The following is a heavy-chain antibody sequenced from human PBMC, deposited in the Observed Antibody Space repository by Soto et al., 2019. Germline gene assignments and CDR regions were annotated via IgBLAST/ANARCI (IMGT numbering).Heavy chain of an antibody. CDR3: AKDPSIGAQARSYYYYMDV. CDR2: ISWNSGSI. CDR1: GFTFDDYA. D-gene: IGHD6-6*01. Sequence: EVQLVESGGGLVQPGRSLRLSCAASGFTFDDYAMHWVRQAPGKGLEGVSGISWNSGSIGYADSVKGRFTISRDNAKNSLYLQMNSLRAEDTALYYCAKDPSIGAQARSYYYYMDVWGKGTTVTVSS. J-gene: IGHJ6*03. V-gene: IGHV3-9*01.